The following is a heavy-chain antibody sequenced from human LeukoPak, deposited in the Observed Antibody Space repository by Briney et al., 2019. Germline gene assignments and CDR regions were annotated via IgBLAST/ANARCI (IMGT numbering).Heavy chain of an antibody. D-gene: IGHD1-26*01. Sequence: KPSETLSLTCTVSGGSISSYYWSWIRQPPGKGLEWIGYIYYSGSTNYNPSLKSRVTISADTSKNQFSLKLCSVTAADTAVYYCARGVAGGSYRRGDAFDIWGQGTMVTVSS. CDR1: GGSISSYY. CDR2: IYYSGST. V-gene: IGHV4-59*01. J-gene: IGHJ3*02. CDR3: ARGVAGGSYRRGDAFDI.